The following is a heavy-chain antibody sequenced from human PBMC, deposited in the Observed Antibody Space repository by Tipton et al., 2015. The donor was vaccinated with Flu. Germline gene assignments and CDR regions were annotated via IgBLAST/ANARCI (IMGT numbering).Heavy chain of an antibody. CDR3: AKGRGAASSSGVFDS. V-gene: IGHV4-4*07. D-gene: IGHD6-6*01. CDR2: VYTSGNT. Sequence: TLSLTCTVSGGSINSHYWSWIRQPAGKGLEWIGHVYTSGNTIYNPSLKSRVTMSLDASKNQFSLSLTSVTAADSAVYFCAKGRGAASSSGVFDSWGQGTLVTVSS. J-gene: IGHJ4*02. CDR1: GGSINSHY.